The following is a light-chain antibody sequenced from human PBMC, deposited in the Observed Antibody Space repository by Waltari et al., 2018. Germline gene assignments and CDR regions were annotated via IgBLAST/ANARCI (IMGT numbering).Light chain of an antibody. Sequence: SYELTQPPSVPVPPGQTARITICGIAFTQKNALWYHQKSGQAPVLVIYDDNKRPSGIPERFAGSSSGTRATLTISRAQVEDEGDYYCYSADSSGNQRVFGGGTKVTVL. J-gene: IGLJ2*01. CDR1: AFTQKN. CDR3: YSADSSGNQRV. V-gene: IGLV3-10*01. CDR2: DDN.